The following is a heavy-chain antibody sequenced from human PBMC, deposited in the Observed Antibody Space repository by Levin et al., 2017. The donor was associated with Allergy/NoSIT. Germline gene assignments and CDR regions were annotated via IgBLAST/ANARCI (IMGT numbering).Heavy chain of an antibody. V-gene: IGHV4-59*08. Sequence: SETLSLTCTVSGGSINYYYWSWIRQPPEKGLEFIGYIYYSGSTNYNPSLRSRVTLSVDTSMNQFSLELSSVTAADTAVYYCARFTRDSYDTSGYYLDYWGQGILVTVSS. D-gene: IGHD3-22*01. J-gene: IGHJ4*02. CDR3: ARFTRDSYDTSGYYLDY. CDR1: GGSINYYY. CDR2: IYYSGST.